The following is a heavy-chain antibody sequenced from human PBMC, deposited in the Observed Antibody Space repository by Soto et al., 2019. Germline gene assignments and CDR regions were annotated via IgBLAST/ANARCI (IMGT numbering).Heavy chain of an antibody. J-gene: IGHJ6*02. CDR2: ISAYNGNT. CDR3: ARDAYDITPGGWYYYGMDV. D-gene: IGHD3-9*01. Sequence: QVQLVQSGAEVKKPGASVKVSCKASGYTFTSYGISWVRQAPGQGLEWMGWISAYNGNTNYAQKLQGRVTMTTDTTPRTAYMELRSLRSDDTAVYYCARDAYDITPGGWYYYGMDVWGQGTTVTVSS. V-gene: IGHV1-18*01. CDR1: GYTFTSYG.